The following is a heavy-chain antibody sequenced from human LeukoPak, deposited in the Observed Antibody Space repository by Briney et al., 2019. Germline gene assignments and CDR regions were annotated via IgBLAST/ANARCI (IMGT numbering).Heavy chain of an antibody. V-gene: IGHV1-18*01. CDR2: ISAYSGNT. CDR1: GYTFTSYG. CDR3: ARDRKSRGAADESGWFDP. D-gene: IGHD6-13*01. J-gene: IGHJ5*02. Sequence: GASVKVSCKASGYTFTSYGISWVRQAPGQGLEWMGWISAYSGNTNYAQKLQGRVTMTTDTSTSTAYMELRSLRSDDTAVYYCARDRKSRGAADESGWFDPWGQGTLVTVSS.